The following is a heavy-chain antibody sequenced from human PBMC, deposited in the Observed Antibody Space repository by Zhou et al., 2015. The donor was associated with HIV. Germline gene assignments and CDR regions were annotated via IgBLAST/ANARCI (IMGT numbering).Heavy chain of an antibody. CDR1: GGTFSSYA. J-gene: IGHJ4*02. CDR2: IIPIFGTA. Sequence: QVQLVQSGAEVKKPGSSVKVSCKASGGTFSSYAISWVRQAPGQGLEWMGGIIPIFGTANYAQKFQGRVTITADESTSTAYMELSSLRSEDTAVYYCACRVYDSSVEPRVGYFDYWGQGTLVTVSS. CDR3: ACRVYDSSVEPRVGYFDY. D-gene: IGHD3-22*01. V-gene: IGHV1-69*01.